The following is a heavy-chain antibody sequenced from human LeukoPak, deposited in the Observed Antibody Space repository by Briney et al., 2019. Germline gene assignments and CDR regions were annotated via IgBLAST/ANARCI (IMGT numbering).Heavy chain of an antibody. J-gene: IGHJ4*02. CDR2: ISIASDNI. CDR1: GFSFSSYS. D-gene: IGHD2-2*01. V-gene: IGHV3-21*01. CDR3: AKFVDDVVVVPAAYFDY. Sequence: GGSLRLSCAGSGFSFSSYSMNWVRQAPGKGPEWVSSISIASDNIYYADSVKGRFTISRDNAKNTLYLQMNSLRVEDTAIYYCAKFVDDVVVVPAAYFDYWGQGTLVTVSS.